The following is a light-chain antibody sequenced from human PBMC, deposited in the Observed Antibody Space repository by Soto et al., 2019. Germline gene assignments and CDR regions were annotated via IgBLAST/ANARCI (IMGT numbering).Light chain of an antibody. CDR3: QSYDSSLSGYV. V-gene: IGLV1-40*01. Sequence: QSVLAQPPSVSGAPGQRVTISCTVSSSNIRAGYDVHWYQQLPGTAPKLLIYANNNRPSGVPDRFAGSKSGTSVSLAITGLQSDDEADYYCQSYDSSLSGYVFGTGTKVTLL. J-gene: IGLJ1*01. CDR1: SSNIRAGYD. CDR2: ANN.